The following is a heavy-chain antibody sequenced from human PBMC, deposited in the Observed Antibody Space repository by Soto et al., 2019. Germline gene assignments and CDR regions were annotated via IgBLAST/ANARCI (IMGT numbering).Heavy chain of an antibody. Sequence: ASVKVSCKASGYTFTSYDINWVRQATGQGLEWMGWMNPNSGNTGYAQKFQGRVTMTRNTSISTAYMELSSLRSADTAVYYCARDVDTAMVKPYYYGMDVWGQGTTVTVSS. CDR2: MNPNSGNT. V-gene: IGHV1-8*01. D-gene: IGHD5-18*01. CDR3: ARDVDTAMVKPYYYGMDV. CDR1: GYTFTSYD. J-gene: IGHJ6*02.